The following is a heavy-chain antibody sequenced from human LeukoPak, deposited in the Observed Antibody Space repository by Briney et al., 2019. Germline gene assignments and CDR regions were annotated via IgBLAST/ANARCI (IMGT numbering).Heavy chain of an antibody. V-gene: IGHV1-2*02. Sequence: ASVKVSCKASGYTFTGYYMHWVRQAPGQGLEWMGWISPNSGGTNYAQKFQGRVTMTRDTSISTAYMELSRLRSDDTAVYYCARVGASAAGSPKDYWGQGTLVTVSS. CDR2: ISPNSGGT. J-gene: IGHJ4*02. CDR3: ARVGASAAGSPKDY. D-gene: IGHD6-13*01. CDR1: GYTFTGYY.